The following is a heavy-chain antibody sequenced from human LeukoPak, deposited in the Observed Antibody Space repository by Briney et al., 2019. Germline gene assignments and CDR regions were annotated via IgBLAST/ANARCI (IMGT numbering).Heavy chain of an antibody. CDR3: VRDVSRRIGMDV. CDR1: GFTFSTYA. CDR2: ISPVSSYT. V-gene: IGHV3-21*01. J-gene: IGHJ6*02. Sequence: GGSLRLSCAASGFTFSTYAMSWVRQAPGKGLEWVSTISPVSSYTWYAESVKGRFTISRDNPKNSLYLQMDSLRAEDTAVYYCVRDVSRRIGMDVWGQGTTVSVSS. D-gene: IGHD2/OR15-2a*01.